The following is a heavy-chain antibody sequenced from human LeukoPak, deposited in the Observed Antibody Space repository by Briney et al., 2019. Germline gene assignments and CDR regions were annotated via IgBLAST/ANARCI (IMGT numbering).Heavy chain of an antibody. J-gene: IGHJ4*02. CDR3: ARGTLNHYDDSTYGLFDS. D-gene: IGHD3-22*01. CDR2: IYPGDSNT. Sequence: GESLKISCKGSGYSFTSHWIAWVRQMPGKGLEWMGIIYPGDSNTRYSPSFQGQVTISADKSITTAYLQWSSLKASDIAMYYCARGTLNHYDDSTYGLFDSWGQGTLVTVSS. V-gene: IGHV5-51*01. CDR1: GYSFTSHW.